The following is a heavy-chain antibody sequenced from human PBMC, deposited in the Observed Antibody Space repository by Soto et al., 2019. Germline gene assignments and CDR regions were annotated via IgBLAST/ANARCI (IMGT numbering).Heavy chain of an antibody. V-gene: IGHV3-48*01. Sequence: EGSLRLSCAASGFTFSSYSMNWVRQAPGKGLEWVSYISSSSSTIYYADSVKGRFTISRDNAKNSLYLQMNSLRAEDTAVYYCARSAGPATADYWGQGTLVTVSS. CDR2: ISSSSSTI. CDR3: ARSAGPATADY. D-gene: IGHD2-2*01. J-gene: IGHJ4*02. CDR1: GFTFSSYS.